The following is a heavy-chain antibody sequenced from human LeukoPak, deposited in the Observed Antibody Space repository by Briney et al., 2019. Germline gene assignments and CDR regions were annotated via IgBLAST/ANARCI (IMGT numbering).Heavy chain of an antibody. CDR3: ARSAGLVVVAVRFDY. V-gene: IGHV3-30*02. CDR1: GFTFTSYG. D-gene: IGHD2-15*01. J-gene: IGHJ4*02. CDR2: IRYDGSNK. Sequence: GGSLRLSCAASGFTFTSYGMHWVRQAPGKGLEWVAFIRYDGSNKYYVDSVKGRFTISRDNSKNTLNLQMNSLRAEDTAVYYCARSAGLVVVAVRFDYWGQGTLVTVSS.